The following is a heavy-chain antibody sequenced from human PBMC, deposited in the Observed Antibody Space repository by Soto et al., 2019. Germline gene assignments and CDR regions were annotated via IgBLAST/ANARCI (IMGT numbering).Heavy chain of an antibody. D-gene: IGHD3-9*01. CDR1: GFTFSSYG. CDR2: IWYDGSNK. J-gene: IGHJ6*02. Sequence: GGSLRLSCAASGFTFSSYGMHWVRQAPGKGLEWVAVIWYDGSNKYYADSVKGRFTISRDNSKNTLYLQMNSLRAEDTAVYYCAREALPDILTGYYGYYYYYGMDVWGQGTTVTVSS. V-gene: IGHV3-33*01. CDR3: AREALPDILTGYYGYYYYYGMDV.